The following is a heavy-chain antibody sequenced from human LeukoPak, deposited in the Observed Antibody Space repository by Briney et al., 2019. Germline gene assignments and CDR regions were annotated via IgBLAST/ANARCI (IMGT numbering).Heavy chain of an antibody. D-gene: IGHD3-22*01. CDR2: IGTAGDP. CDR3: ARDLHYYDSSGYYYYYGMDV. J-gene: IGHJ6*02. CDR1: GFTFSNYD. Sequence: SGGSLRLSCAASGFTFSNYDMHWVRQATGKGREWVSAIGTAGDPNYPGSVKGRFTISRENAKNSLYLQMNSLRAGDTAVYYCARDLHYYDSSGYYYYYGMDVWGQGTTVTVSS. V-gene: IGHV3-13*05.